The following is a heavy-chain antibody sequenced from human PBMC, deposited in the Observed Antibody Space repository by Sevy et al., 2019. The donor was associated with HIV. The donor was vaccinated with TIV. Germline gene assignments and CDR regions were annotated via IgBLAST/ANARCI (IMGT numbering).Heavy chain of an antibody. CDR1: GFTFSSYA. CDR3: AKDVPSYYYDSSGIDY. V-gene: IGHV3-23*01. Sequence: GGSLRLSFAASGFTFSSYAMSWVRQAPGKGLEWVSATSGSGGSTYYADSVKGRFTISRDNSKNTLYLQMNSLRAEDTAVYYCAKDVPSYYYDSSGIDYWGQGTLVTISS. CDR2: TSGSGGST. D-gene: IGHD3-22*01. J-gene: IGHJ4*02.